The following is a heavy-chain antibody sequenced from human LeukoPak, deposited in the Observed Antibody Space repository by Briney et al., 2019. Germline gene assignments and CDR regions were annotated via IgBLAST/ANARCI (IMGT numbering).Heavy chain of an antibody. CDR2: IWYDGSNK. V-gene: IGHV3-33*08. CDR3: ARDHGTGTTGVFDY. Sequence: PGGSLRLSCAGSGFTFNNYAMHWVRQAPGKGLEWVAVIWYDGSNKYYADSVKGRFTISRDNSKNTLYLQMNSLRAEDTAVYYCARDHGTGTTGVFDYWGQGTLVTVSS. J-gene: IGHJ4*02. CDR1: GFTFNNYA. D-gene: IGHD1-7*01.